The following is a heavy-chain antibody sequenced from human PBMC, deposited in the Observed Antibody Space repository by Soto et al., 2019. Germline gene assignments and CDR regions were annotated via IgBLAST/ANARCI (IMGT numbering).Heavy chain of an antibody. CDR1: GYTFINYY. CDR3: ARDLAAGDY. D-gene: IGHD6-13*01. J-gene: IGHJ4*02. V-gene: IGHV1-46*01. Sequence: QVQLVQSGAEVKKPGASVKLSCKASGYTFINYYIHWVRQAPGQGLEWMGIFNPTSGSTNYAQKFQGRVTLTMDMSTRTVYMELSSLRFDDTAVYYCARDLAAGDYWGQGTLVNVSS. CDR2: FNPTSGST.